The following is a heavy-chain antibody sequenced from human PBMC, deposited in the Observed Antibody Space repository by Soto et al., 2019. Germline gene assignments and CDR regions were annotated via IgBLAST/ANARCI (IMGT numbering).Heavy chain of an antibody. CDR1: GGSISSSSYY. V-gene: IGHV4-39*01. J-gene: IGHJ4*02. CDR2: IYYSGST. D-gene: IGHD6-13*01. CDR3: ARLRAAAGPGGY. Sequence: SETLSLTFTVSGGSISSSSYYWGWIRQPPGKGLEWIGSIYYSGSTYYNPSLKSRVTISVDTSKNQFSLKLSSVTAADTAVYYCARLRAAAGPGGYWGQGTLVTVSS.